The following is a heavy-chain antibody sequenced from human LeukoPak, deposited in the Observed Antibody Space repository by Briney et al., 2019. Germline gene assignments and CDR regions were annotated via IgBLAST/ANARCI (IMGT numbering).Heavy chain of an antibody. D-gene: IGHD1-26*01. CDR3: AKALRGAREVVDY. J-gene: IGHJ4*02. CDR1: GFTFSSYG. CDR2: ISYDGSNK. V-gene: IGHV3-30*18. Sequence: QAGRSLRLSCAASGFTFSSYGMHWVRQAPGKGLEWVAVISYDGSNKYYADSVKGRFTISRDNSKNTLYLQMNSLRAEDTAVYYCAKALRGAREVVDYWGQGTLVTVSS.